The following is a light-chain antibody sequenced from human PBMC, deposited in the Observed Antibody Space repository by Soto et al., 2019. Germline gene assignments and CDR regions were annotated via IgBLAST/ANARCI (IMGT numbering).Light chain of an antibody. CDR1: QSVGSW. J-gene: IGKJ1*01. CDR2: KAS. Sequence: QMTQPPSTLSASEGDRVTITCWASQSVGSWLAWHQQKPGRAPKVLVYKASNLQDGVPSRFSGSGSGTEFTLTISSLQPDDVATYFCHQYSRYPWTFGQGTKVEIK. CDR3: HQYSRYPWT. V-gene: IGKV1-5*03.